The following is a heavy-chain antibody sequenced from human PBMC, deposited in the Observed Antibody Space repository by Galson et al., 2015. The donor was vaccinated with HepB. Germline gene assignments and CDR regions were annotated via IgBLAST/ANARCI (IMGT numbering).Heavy chain of an antibody. Sequence: LRLSCAASGFTFSGSAIHWVRQASGKGPEWVGHIKSKANSYATAYTASVTGRFTISRDDSKNTAYLQMNRLKTEDTAKYYCHRLGDLSGYSSSWGQGTLVTVSS. CDR2: IKSKANSYAT. CDR3: HRLGDLSGYSSS. J-gene: IGHJ4*02. D-gene: IGHD6-13*01. CDR1: GFTFSGSA. V-gene: IGHV3-73*01.